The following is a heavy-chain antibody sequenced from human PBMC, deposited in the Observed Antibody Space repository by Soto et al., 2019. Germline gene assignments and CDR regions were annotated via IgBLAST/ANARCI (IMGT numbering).Heavy chain of an antibody. J-gene: IGHJ4*02. CDR2: ISGSGGST. D-gene: IGHD6-19*01. CDR1: GFTFSSYA. V-gene: IGHV3-23*01. Sequence: PRGSLRLSCAASGFTFSSYAMIWVRQPPGKGLEWVSAISGSGGSTHYADSVKGRFTISRDNSKNTLYLQMNSLRAEDTAVYYCAKRGYSSGWNSPYYFDYWGQGTLVTVSS. CDR3: AKRGYSSGWNSPYYFDY.